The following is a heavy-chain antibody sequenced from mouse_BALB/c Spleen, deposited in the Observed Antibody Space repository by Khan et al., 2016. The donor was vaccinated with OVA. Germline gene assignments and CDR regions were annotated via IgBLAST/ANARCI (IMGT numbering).Heavy chain of an antibody. V-gene: IGHV1-20*02. Sequence: IQLVQSGPELVKPGASVKISCKASGYSFTGYFMNWVMQSHGKSLEWIGRINPHIGETFYNQKFKGKATLTVDESSSTANMELRSLASEDSAVYYCARIYGSDFDYWGQGTTLTVSS. J-gene: IGHJ2*01. CDR2: INPHIGET. CDR3: ARIYGSDFDY. D-gene: IGHD1-1*01. CDR1: GYSFTGYF.